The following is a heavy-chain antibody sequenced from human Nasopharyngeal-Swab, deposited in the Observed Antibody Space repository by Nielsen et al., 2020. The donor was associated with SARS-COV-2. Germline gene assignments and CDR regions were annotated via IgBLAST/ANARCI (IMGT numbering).Heavy chain of an antibody. D-gene: IGHD3-22*01. CDR2: INHSGST. Sequence: GSLRLSCAVYGGSFSGYYWSWIRQPPGKGLEWIGEINHSGSTNYNPSLMSRAAISGDTSKNQFSLKLTSVTAADTAVYYCARGRSDSSYPLYWGQGSLVTVSS. J-gene: IGHJ4*02. CDR3: ARGRSDSSYPLY. CDR1: GGSFSGYY. V-gene: IGHV4-34*01.